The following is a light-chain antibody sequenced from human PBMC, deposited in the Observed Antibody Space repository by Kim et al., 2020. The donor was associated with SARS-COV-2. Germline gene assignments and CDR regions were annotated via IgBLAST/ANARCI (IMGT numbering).Light chain of an antibody. Sequence: QSVLTQPPSASGTPGQSVTISCSGTRANIGSNDVSWYQRLPGKAPEVLIFRNNQRPSGVPDRLSGSKFGTSASLAISGLRSEDEADYFCAAWDDNLGGYVFGTGTKVTVL. J-gene: IGLJ1*01. CDR2: RNN. CDR1: RANIGSND. CDR3: AAWDDNLGGYV. V-gene: IGLV1-47*01.